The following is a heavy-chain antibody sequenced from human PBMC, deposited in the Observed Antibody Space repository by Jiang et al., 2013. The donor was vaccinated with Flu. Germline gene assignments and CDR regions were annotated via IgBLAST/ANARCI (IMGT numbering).Heavy chain of an antibody. CDR1: GFTFSSYA. V-gene: IGHV3-23*01. CDR3: AKGGVVVVAANIFGREAFDI. Sequence: EVQLLESGGGLVQPGGSLRLSCAASGFTFSSYAMSWVRQAPGKGLEWVSAISGSGGSTYYADSVKGRFTISRDNSKNTLYLQMNSLRAEDTAVYYCAKGGVVVVAANIFGREAFDIWGQGTMVTVSS. D-gene: IGHD2-15*01. J-gene: IGHJ3*02. CDR2: ISGSGGST.